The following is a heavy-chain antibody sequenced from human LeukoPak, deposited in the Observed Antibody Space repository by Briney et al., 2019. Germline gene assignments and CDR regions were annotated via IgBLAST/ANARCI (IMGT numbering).Heavy chain of an antibody. CDR1: GFTFSSYA. D-gene: IGHD6-19*01. CDR2: ISSNGGST. Sequence: GGSLRLSCAASGFTFSSYAMHWVRQAPGKGLEYVSAISSNGGSTYYANSVKGRFTISRDNSKNTLYLQMGSLRAEDMAVYYCARDGAVAGRGLRYYYYYMDVWGKGTTVTVSS. J-gene: IGHJ6*03. CDR3: ARDGAVAGRGLRYYYYYMDV. V-gene: IGHV3-64*01.